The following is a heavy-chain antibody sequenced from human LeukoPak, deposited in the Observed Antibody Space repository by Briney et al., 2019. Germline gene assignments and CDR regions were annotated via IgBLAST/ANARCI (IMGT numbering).Heavy chain of an antibody. J-gene: IGHJ4*02. V-gene: IGHV4-39*01. D-gene: IGHD3-22*01. CDR2: IYYSGST. Sequence: PSETLSLTCTVSGGSNSSNSYYWGWIRQPPGKGLEWIGSIYYSGSTYNNPSLKSRVTISVDTTKNQFSLKLTSVTAADTAVYYCASSPSGYWWNFDCWGQGTLVTVSS. CDR3: ASSPSGYWWNFDC. CDR1: GGSNSSNSYY.